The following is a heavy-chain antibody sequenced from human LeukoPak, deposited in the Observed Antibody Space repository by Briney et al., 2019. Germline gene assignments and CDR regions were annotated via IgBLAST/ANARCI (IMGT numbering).Heavy chain of an antibody. CDR1: GGSFSGYY. CDR3: ARYYYDSSGYYYFDY. CDR2: IYSGGST. Sequence: PSETLSLTCAVYGGSFSGYYWSWIRQPPGKGLEWVSVIYSGGSTYYADSVKGRFTISRDNSKNTLYLQMNSLRAEDTAVYYCARYYYDSSGYYYFDYWGQGTLVTVSS. J-gene: IGHJ4*02. V-gene: IGHV3-53*01. D-gene: IGHD3-22*01.